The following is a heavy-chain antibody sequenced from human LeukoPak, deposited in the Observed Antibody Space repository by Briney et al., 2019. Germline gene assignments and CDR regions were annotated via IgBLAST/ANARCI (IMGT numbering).Heavy chain of an antibody. J-gene: IGHJ4*02. V-gene: IGHV3-33*08. D-gene: IGHD4-17*01. Sequence: GGSLRLSCAASGFTFSSFGMQWVRQAPGKGLEWVAVIWYDGSNKYYADSVKGRFTISRDNSKNTLYLQMNSLTAEDTAVYYCARGVTTVDYWGQGTLVTVSP. CDR1: GFTFSSFG. CDR3: ARGVTTVDY. CDR2: IWYDGSNK.